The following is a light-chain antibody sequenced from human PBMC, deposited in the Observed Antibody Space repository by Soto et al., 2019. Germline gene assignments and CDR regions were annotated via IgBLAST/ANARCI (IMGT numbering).Light chain of an antibody. Sequence: DIQMTQSPSSLSASVGDRVTITCRASQTISTYLNWYQQNPGKAPKLLIYAASSLQSGVPSRFSGSGSGTDFTLTISSRQPEDFATYYCQQSYGIPYTFGQGTKLEIK. CDR2: AAS. CDR1: QTISTY. J-gene: IGKJ2*01. V-gene: IGKV1-39*01. CDR3: QQSYGIPYT.